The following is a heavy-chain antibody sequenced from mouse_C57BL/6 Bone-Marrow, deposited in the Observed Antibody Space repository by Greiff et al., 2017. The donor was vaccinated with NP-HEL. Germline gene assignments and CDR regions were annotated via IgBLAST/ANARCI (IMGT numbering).Heavy chain of an antibody. V-gene: IGHV1-47*01. CDR1: GYTFTTYP. CDR3: AMKRDSNYSWFAY. CDR2: FHPYNDDT. J-gene: IGHJ3*01. Sequence: QVQLQQPGAELVKPGASVKMSCKASGYTFTTYPIEWMKQNHGKSLEWIGNFHPYNDDTKYNEKFKGKATLTVEKSSSTVYLELSRLTSDDSAVDYCAMKRDSNYSWFAYWGQGTLVTVSA. D-gene: IGHD2-5*01.